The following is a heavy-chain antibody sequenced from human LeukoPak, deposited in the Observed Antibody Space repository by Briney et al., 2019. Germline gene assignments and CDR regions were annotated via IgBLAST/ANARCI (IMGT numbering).Heavy chain of an antibody. Sequence: SGGSLRLSCAASGFTFSSYEMNWVRQAPGKGLEWVSSISSSGSHIFYTDSVKGRFTISRDNAKNSMNLQMNSLRGEDTGVYYCARESGEMGTISFDYWGQGTLVIVSS. D-gene: IGHD5-24*01. J-gene: IGHJ4*02. CDR2: ISSSGSHI. CDR3: ARESGEMGTISFDY. CDR1: GFTFSSYE. V-gene: IGHV3-21*06.